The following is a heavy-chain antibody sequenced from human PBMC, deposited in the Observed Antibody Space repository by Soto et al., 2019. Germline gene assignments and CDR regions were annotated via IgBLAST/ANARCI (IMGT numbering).Heavy chain of an antibody. V-gene: IGHV3-23*01. CDR2: ISGSGGST. J-gene: IGHJ4*02. Sequence: LRLSCAASGFTFSSYAMSWVRQAPGKGLEWVSAISGSGGSTYYADSVKGRFTISRDNSKNTLYLQMNSLRAEDTAVYYCAKGSSWSIAAPRGYFDYWGQGTLVTVSS. D-gene: IGHD6-6*01. CDR1: GFTFSSYA. CDR3: AKGSSWSIAAPRGYFDY.